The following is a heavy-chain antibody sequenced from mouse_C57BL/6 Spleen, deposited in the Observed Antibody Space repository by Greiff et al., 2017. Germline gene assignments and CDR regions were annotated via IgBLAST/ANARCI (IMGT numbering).Heavy chain of an antibody. CDR1: GFTFTDYY. Sequence: EVMLVESGGGLVQPGGSLSLSCAASGFTFTDYYMSWVRQPPGKALEWLGFIRNKANGYTTEYSASVKGRFTISRDNSQSILYLQMNALRAEDSATYYCARSSYGNYGHYFDYWGQGTTLTVSS. J-gene: IGHJ2*01. CDR2: IRNKANGYTT. V-gene: IGHV7-3*01. CDR3: ARSSYGNYGHYFDY. D-gene: IGHD2-1*01.